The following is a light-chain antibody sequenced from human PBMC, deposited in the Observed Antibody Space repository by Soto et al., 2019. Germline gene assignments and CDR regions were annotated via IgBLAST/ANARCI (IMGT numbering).Light chain of an antibody. Sequence: DIQMTQSPSTLSASVGDRVTITCRASQSINNRLVWYQQKPGIAPILLIYKASSLQSGVPSRFSGSGSETEFNFTISSLQPADFATYYCQQYNTYPWTFGHETKVEI. J-gene: IGKJ1*01. CDR3: QQYNTYPWT. CDR2: KAS. CDR1: QSINNR. V-gene: IGKV1-5*03.